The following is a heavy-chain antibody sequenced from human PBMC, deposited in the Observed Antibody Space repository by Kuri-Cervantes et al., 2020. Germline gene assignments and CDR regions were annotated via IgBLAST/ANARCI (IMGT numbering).Heavy chain of an antibody. CDR1: GFTFSSHW. V-gene: IGHV3-74*01. CDR2: INSDGNST. CDR3: ARYYYDSSGSDY. J-gene: IGHJ4*02. Sequence: GESLKISCAASGFTFSSHWMHWVRQAPGKGLVWVSRINSDGNSTVYADSVKGRFTISRDNAKNTLYLQMDSLRAEDTAVYYCARYYYDSSGSDYWGQGTLVTVSS. D-gene: IGHD3-22*01.